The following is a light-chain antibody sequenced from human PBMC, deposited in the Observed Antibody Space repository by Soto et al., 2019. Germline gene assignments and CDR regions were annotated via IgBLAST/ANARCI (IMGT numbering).Light chain of an antibody. CDR3: QQYGSSRWT. V-gene: IGKV3-20*01. CDR2: GAS. Sequence: ENVLTQSPGTLSLSPGERATLSCSASQSVSSLYLAWYQQKPGQAPRLLIYGASSRATGIPDRFSGSGSGTDFTLTISRLEPEDFAVYYCQQYGSSRWTFGQGTKVDIK. CDR1: QSVSSLY. J-gene: IGKJ1*01.